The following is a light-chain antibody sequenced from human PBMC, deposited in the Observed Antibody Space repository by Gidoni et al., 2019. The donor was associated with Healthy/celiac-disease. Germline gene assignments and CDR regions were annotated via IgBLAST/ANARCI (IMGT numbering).Light chain of an antibody. CDR2: KAS. V-gene: IGKV1-5*03. J-gene: IGKJ1*01. Sequence: DIQMTQSPSTLSASVGDRVTITCRASQSISSWLAWYQQKPGKAPKLLIYKASSIESGVPSRFSGSGSGTEFTLTISSLQPDDFATYYCQQYNSYSQTFGQGTKVEIK. CDR3: QQYNSYSQT. CDR1: QSISSW.